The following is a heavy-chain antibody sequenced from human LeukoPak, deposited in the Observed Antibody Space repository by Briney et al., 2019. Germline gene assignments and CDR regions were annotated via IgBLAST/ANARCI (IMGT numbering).Heavy chain of an antibody. J-gene: IGHJ6*03. Sequence: SETLSLTCTVSGGSISSGSYYCSWIRQPAGKGLEWIGRIYTSGSTNYNPSLKSRVTISVDTSKNQFSLKLSSVTAADTAVYYCARESRGDLYYYYYYMDVWGKGTTVTVSS. V-gene: IGHV4-61*02. D-gene: IGHD4-17*01. CDR2: IYTSGST. CDR3: ARESRGDLYYYYYYMDV. CDR1: GGSISSGSYY.